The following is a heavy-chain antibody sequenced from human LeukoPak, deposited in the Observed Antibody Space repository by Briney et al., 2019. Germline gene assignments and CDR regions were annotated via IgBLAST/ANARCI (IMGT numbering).Heavy chain of an antibody. Sequence: GGSLRLSCAASGFSFSSYAMSWVRQAPGKGLEWVSAISGSGGSTYYADSVKGRFTISRDNSKNTLYLQMNSLRAEHTAVYYCAKPDDTMIVVVTFDYWGQGTLVTVSS. D-gene: IGHD3-22*01. CDR1: GFSFSSYA. V-gene: IGHV3-23*01. J-gene: IGHJ4*02. CDR2: ISGSGGST. CDR3: AKPDDTMIVVVTFDY.